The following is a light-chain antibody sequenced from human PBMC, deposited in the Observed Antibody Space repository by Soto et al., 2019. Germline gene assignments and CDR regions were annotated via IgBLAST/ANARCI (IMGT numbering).Light chain of an antibody. CDR2: EVS. J-gene: IGLJ1*01. CDR1: SSDVDGYNY. Sequence: QSVLTQPASVSGSPGQSITISCTGTSSDVDGYNYVSWFQQHPGKAPKLMIYEVSNRPSGVSDRFSGSKSGNTASLTISGLQDEDEADYYCSPYTSSSTYVLGTGTKVXV. V-gene: IGLV2-14*01. CDR3: SPYTSSSTYV.